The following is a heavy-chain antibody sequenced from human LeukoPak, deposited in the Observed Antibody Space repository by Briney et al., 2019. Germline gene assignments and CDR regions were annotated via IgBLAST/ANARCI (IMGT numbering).Heavy chain of an antibody. CDR3: ARIGRDSGWHYAFDI. D-gene: IGHD6-19*01. CDR2: IKQDGSEK. V-gene: IGHV3-7*01. CDR1: GFTFSSYW. J-gene: IGHJ3*02. Sequence: GGSLRLSCAASGFTFSSYWMSWVLQAPGKGLEWVANIKQDGSEKYYVDSVKGRFTISRDNAKNSLYLQMNSLRAEDTAVYYCARIGRDSGWHYAFDIWGQGTMVTVSS.